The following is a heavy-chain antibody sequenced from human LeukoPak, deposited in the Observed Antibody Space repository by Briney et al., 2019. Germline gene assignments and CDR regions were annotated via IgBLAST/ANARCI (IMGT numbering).Heavy chain of an antibody. J-gene: IGHJ4*02. V-gene: IGHV3-30*12. D-gene: IGHD1-26*01. Sequence: PGGSLRLSCAASGFTFSSYGMHWVRQAPGKGLEWVAVISYDGSNKYYADSVKGRFTISRDNSKNTLYLQMNSLKTEDTAVYYCTRLYSGSYSYFDYWGQGTLVTVSS. CDR2: ISYDGSNK. CDR3: TRLYSGSYSYFDY. CDR1: GFTFSSYG.